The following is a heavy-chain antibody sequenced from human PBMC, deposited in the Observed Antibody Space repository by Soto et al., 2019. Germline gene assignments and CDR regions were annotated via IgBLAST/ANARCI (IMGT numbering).Heavy chain of an antibody. CDR3: ARENYESMVYFLDY. V-gene: IGHV3-48*03. CDR1: GFTFSNFE. D-gene: IGHD3-22*01. Sequence: LRLSCAASGFTFSNFEMNWVRQAPGKGLEWVSYISVTSSHIYYADSVRGRFTISRDNAKKSLYLKMNSLRAEDTAVYYCARENYESMVYFLDYWGQGTLVTVYS. CDR2: ISVTSSHI. J-gene: IGHJ4*02.